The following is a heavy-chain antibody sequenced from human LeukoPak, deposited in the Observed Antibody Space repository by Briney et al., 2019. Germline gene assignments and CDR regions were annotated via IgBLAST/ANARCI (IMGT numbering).Heavy chain of an antibody. CDR2: IYYSGST. J-gene: IGHJ3*02. CDR3: ARDRFRSYSSGWYSRHDAFDI. Sequence: PSETLSLTCTVSGGSISSSSYYWGWIRQPPGKGLEWIGSIYYSGSTYYNPSLKSRVTISVDTSKNQFSLKLSSVTAADTAVCYCARDRFRSYSSGWYSRHDAFDIWGQGTMVTVSS. D-gene: IGHD6-19*01. V-gene: IGHV4-39*07. CDR1: GGSISSSSYY.